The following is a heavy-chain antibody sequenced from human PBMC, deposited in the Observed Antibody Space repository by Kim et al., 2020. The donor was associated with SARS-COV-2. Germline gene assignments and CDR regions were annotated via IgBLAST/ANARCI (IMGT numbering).Heavy chain of an antibody. V-gene: IGHV1-3*01. CDR3: ARVDSGSYYGGYDY. D-gene: IGHD1-26*01. J-gene: IGHJ4*02. Sequence: SQKFQGRVTITRDTSASTAYMELSSLRSEDTAVYYCARVDSGSYYGGYDYWGQGTLVTVSS.